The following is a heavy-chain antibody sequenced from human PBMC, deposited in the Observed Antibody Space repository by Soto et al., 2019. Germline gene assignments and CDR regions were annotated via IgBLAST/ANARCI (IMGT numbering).Heavy chain of an antibody. CDR3: ARQSGPRFFVY. Sequence: EVQLLESGGGLVQPGGSLRLSCAASGFNLGSYVMNWVRQAPGKGLEWVSSISETGGSAYYVDSAKGRFTVSRDNSKNTLYLQMNNLTGDDTAKYYCARQSGPRFFVYWGQGTLVTVSS. CDR1: GFNLGSYV. CDR2: ISETGGSA. V-gene: IGHV3-23*01. J-gene: IGHJ4*02. D-gene: IGHD1-26*01.